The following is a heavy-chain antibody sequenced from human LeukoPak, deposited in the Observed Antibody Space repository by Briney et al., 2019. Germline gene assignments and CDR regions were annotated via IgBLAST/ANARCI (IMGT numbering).Heavy chain of an antibody. CDR1: GFTFSSYS. J-gene: IGHJ4*02. CDR2: ISSSSGTI. Sequence: GGSLRLSCAASGFTFSSYSMNWVRQAPGKGLEWVSYISSSSGTIYYADSVKGRFTISRDNAKNTLYLQMNSLRDDDTAVYYCARERFGDFDYGGQGTLVTVSS. D-gene: IGHD3-10*01. V-gene: IGHV3-48*02. CDR3: ARERFGDFDY.